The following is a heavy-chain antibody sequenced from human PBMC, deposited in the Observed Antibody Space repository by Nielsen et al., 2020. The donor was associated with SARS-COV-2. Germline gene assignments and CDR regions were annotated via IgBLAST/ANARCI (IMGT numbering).Heavy chain of an antibody. Sequence: GESLKISCAASGFTFSSYSMNWVRQAPGKGLEWVSYISSSSSTIYYADSVKGRFTISRDNAKNSLYLQMNSLRVEDTAVYFCAKPRSGGYEDYFDYWGQGTLVTASS. J-gene: IGHJ4*02. CDR1: GFTFSSYS. CDR2: ISSSSSTI. V-gene: IGHV3-48*01. CDR3: AKPRSGGYEDYFDY. D-gene: IGHD5-12*01.